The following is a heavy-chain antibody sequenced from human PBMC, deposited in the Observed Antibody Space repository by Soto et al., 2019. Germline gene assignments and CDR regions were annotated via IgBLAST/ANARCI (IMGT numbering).Heavy chain of an antibody. Sequence: GASVKVCCKASGGTFSSYTIRWVRQDPGQGLEWMGRIIPILGIANYAQKFQGRVTITADKSTSTAYMELSSLRSEDTAVYYCARGAVAGTTVFDYWGQGTLVTVSS. V-gene: IGHV1-69*02. CDR1: GGTFSSYT. CDR3: ARGAVAGTTVFDY. CDR2: IIPILGIA. J-gene: IGHJ4*02. D-gene: IGHD6-19*01.